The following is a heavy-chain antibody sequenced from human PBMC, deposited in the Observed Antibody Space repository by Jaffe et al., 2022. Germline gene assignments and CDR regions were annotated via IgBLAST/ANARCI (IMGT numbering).Heavy chain of an antibody. CDR3: AKDSADFWSGYPDDYYYYYYMDV. Sequence: QVQLVESGGGVVQPGRSLRLSCAASGFTFSSYGMHWVRQAPGKGLEWVAVISYDGSNKYYADSVKGRFTISRDNSKNTLYLQMNSLRAEDTAVYYCAKDSADFWSGYPDDYYYYYYMDVWGKGTTVTVSS. CDR1: GFTFSSYG. J-gene: IGHJ6*03. CDR2: ISYDGSNK. V-gene: IGHV3-30*18. D-gene: IGHD3-3*01.